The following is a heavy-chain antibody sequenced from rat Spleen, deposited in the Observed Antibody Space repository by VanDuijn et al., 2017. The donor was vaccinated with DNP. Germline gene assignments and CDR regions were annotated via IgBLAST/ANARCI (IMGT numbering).Heavy chain of an antibody. CDR2: ISTSGSTI. CDR1: GFTFSSFP. CDR3: AKAGGYSPWYFDY. J-gene: IGHJ2*01. D-gene: IGHD1-11*01. V-gene: IGHV5-46*01. Sequence: EVQLVESGGGLVQPGRSMKLSCAASGFTFSSFPVAWVRQAPTMGLEWVAAISTSGSTIYYRDSVKGRFTISRENAESTLYLQMNSLTSEDTATYYCAKAGGYSPWYFDYWGQGVMVTVSS.